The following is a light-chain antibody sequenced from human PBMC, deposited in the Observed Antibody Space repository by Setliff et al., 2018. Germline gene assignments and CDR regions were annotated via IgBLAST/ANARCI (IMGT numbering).Light chain of an antibody. J-gene: IGLJ1*01. V-gene: IGLV2-14*03. CDR2: DVI. Sequence: QSALTQPASVSGSPGQTIILSCTGTGSDVGGYDYISWYQLHPGKVPKLMIYDVINRPSGVSDRFSGSKSGNTASLTISGLQAEDEATYYCISYLYSQTLYVFGTG. CDR3: ISYLYSQTLYV. CDR1: GSDVGGYDY.